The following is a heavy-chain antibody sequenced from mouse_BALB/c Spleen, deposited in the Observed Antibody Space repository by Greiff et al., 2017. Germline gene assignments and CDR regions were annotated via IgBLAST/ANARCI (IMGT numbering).Heavy chain of an antibody. CDR3: ARWDGSSYGFAY. CDR2: INPGSGGT. Sequence: VQLQQSGAELVRPGTSVKVSCMASGYAFTNYLIEWVKQRPGQGLEWIGVINPGSGGTNYNEKFKGKATLTADKSSSTAYMQLSSLTSDDSAVYFCARWDGSSYGFAYWGQGTLVTVSA. J-gene: IGHJ3*01. V-gene: IGHV1-54*01. CDR1: GYAFTNYL. D-gene: IGHD1-1*01.